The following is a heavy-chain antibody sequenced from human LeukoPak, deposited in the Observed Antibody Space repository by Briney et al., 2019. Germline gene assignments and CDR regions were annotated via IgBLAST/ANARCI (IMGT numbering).Heavy chain of an antibody. J-gene: IGHJ1*01. CDR3: AKDQGYYGSGSYKEYFQH. Sequence: GRSLRLSCAASGFTFSSYGMHWVRQAPGKGLEWVAVISYDGSNKYYADSVKGRFTISRDNSKNTLYLQMNSLRAEDTAVYYCAKDQGYYGSGSYKEYFQHWGQGTLVTVSS. V-gene: IGHV3-30*18. CDR1: GFTFSSYG. D-gene: IGHD3-10*01. CDR2: ISYDGSNK.